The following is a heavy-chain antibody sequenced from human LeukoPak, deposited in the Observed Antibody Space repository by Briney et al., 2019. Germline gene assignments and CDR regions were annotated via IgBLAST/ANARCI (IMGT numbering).Heavy chain of an antibody. V-gene: IGHV1-46*01. D-gene: IGHD3-22*01. CDR3: ARDSRRYYYDSSGYNDY. Sequence: ASVKVSCTASGYTFTSYYMHWVRQAPGQGLEWMGIINPCGGSTSYAQKFQGRVTMTRDTSTSTVYMELSSLRSEDTAVYYCARDSRRYYYDSSGYNDYWGQGTLVTVSS. CDR1: GYTFTSYY. J-gene: IGHJ4*02. CDR2: INPCGGST.